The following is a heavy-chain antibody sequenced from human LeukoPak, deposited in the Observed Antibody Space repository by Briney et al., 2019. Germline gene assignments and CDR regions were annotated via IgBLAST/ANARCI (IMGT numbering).Heavy chain of an antibody. V-gene: IGHV1-69*13. CDR2: IIPIFGTA. J-gene: IGHJ6*02. Sequence: SVKVSSKASGGTFSSYAISGVRQAPGQGLEWMGGIIPIFGTANYAQKFQGRVTITADESTSTAYMELSSLRSEDTAVYYCARDLAIRYGSGSYYNRPPHGMDVWGQGTTVTVSS. CDR3: ARDLAIRYGSGSYYNRPPHGMDV. D-gene: IGHD3-10*01. CDR1: GGTFSSYA.